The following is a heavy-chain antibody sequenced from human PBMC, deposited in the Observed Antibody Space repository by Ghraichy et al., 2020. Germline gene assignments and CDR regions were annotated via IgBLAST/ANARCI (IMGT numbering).Heavy chain of an antibody. CDR2: IIPIFGTA. CDR3: ARSPCSGGSCYLLRYYYYYGMDV. D-gene: IGHD2-15*01. J-gene: IGHJ6*02. CDR1: GGTFSSYA. Sequence: SVKVSCKASGGTFSSYAISWVRQAPGQGLEWMGGIIPIFGTANYAQKFQGRVTITADESTSTAYMELSSLRSEDTAVYYCARSPCSGGSCYLLRYYYYYGMDVWGQGTTVTVSS. V-gene: IGHV1-69*13.